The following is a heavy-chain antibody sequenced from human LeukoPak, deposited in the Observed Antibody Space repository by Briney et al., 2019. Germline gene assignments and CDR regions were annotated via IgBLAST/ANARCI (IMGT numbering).Heavy chain of an antibody. J-gene: IGHJ6*02. CDR2: ISWNSGSI. V-gene: IGHV3-9*01. CDR3: AKDGRSWFGPSPSTGYYYYGMDV. Sequence: GGSLRLSCAASGFTFDDYAMHWVRQAPGKGLEWVSGISWNSGSIGYADSVKGRFTISRDNAKNSLYLQMNSLRAEDTALYYCAKDGRSWFGPSPSTGYYYYGMDVWGQGTTVTVSS. CDR1: GFTFDDYA. D-gene: IGHD3-10*01.